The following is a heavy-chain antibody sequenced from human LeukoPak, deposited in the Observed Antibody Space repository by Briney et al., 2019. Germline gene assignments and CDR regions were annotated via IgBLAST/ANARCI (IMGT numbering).Heavy chain of an antibody. Sequence: SETLSLTCAVYGGSFRGYYWSWIRQPPGKGLEWIGEINHSGSTNYNPSLKSRVTISVDTSKNQFSLKLSSVTAADTAVYYCARGRSAGYFQHWGQGTLVTVSS. D-gene: IGHD6-19*01. V-gene: IGHV4-34*01. J-gene: IGHJ1*01. CDR1: GGSFRGYY. CDR2: INHSGST. CDR3: ARGRSAGYFQH.